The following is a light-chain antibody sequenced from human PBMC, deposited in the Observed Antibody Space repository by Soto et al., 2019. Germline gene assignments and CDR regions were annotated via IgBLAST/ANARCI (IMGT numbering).Light chain of an antibody. J-gene: IGLJ3*02. Sequence: QSALTQPASVSGSPGQSITIACTGTNRDVGSYNLVSWYQQRPGEAPKLIISEVRNRPSGISYRFTCSKSGNTASLTISGLPADDEADYYCRSYTTLSTLVFGGGTKLTVL. V-gene: IGLV2-14*01. CDR1: NRDVGSYNL. CDR2: EVR. CDR3: RSYTTLSTLV.